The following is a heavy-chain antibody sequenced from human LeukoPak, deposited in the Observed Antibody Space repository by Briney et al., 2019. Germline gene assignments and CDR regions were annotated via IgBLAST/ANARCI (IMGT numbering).Heavy chain of an antibody. D-gene: IGHD3-10*01. V-gene: IGHV1-8*01. J-gene: IGHJ6*02. CDR2: MNPNSGNT. Sequence: ASVKVSCKASGYTFTSYDINWVRQATGQGLEWMGWMNPNSGNTGYAQKFQGRVTMTRNTSISTAYMELSSLRSEDTAVYYCARGITMARGADPYRMDVWGQGTTVTVSS. CDR1: GYTFTSYD. CDR3: ARGITMARGADPYRMDV.